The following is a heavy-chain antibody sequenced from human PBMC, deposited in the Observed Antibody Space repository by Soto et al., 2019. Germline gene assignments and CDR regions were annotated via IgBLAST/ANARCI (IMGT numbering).Heavy chain of an antibody. CDR2: SSPYNGKT. D-gene: IGHD6-13*01. Sequence: QVQLVQSGAEVKKTGASVEVSCKASGYTFISYGIGWVRQAPGQGLEWMGWSSPYNGKTNYAQTFQGRATMTTDRSTSTAYMELRSLRSDDTAVYYCARAAFSTSWLGLLGTGAHGVEIDFWGQGTLVTVSS. J-gene: IGHJ4*02. CDR3: ARAAFSTSWLGLLGTGAHGVEIDF. CDR1: GYTFISYG. V-gene: IGHV1-18*01.